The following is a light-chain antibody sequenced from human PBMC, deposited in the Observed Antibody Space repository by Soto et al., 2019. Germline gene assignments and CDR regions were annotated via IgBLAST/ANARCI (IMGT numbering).Light chain of an antibody. Sequence: EIVLTQSPGTLSLSPGERATLSCRASQSVSSSYLAWYQQKPGQAPRFLIYGASTRATGIPDRFSGSGSGTDFTFTISRLESEDFAVYFCQQYGRSPLTFGGGTKVEIK. CDR3: QQYGRSPLT. CDR2: GAS. V-gene: IGKV3-20*01. CDR1: QSVSSSY. J-gene: IGKJ4*01.